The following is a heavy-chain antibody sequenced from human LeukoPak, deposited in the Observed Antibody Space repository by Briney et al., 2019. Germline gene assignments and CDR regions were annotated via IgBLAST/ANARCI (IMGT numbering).Heavy chain of an antibody. CDR2: IYYSGST. V-gene: IGHV4-59*01. D-gene: IGHD6-13*01. J-gene: IGHJ2*01. CDR3: ERDDSSSFDL. CDR1: GGSISSYY. Sequence: SETLSLTCTVSGGSISSYYWSWIRQPPGKGLEWIGYIYYSGSTNYNPSLKSRVTISVDTSKNQFSLKLSSATAADTAVYYCERDDSSSFDLWGRGTLVTVSS.